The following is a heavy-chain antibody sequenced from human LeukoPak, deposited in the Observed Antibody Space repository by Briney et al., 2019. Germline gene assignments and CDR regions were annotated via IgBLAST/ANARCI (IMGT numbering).Heavy chain of an antibody. CDR3: ARDLRATVTTFLLPPQNMDV. CDR1: GYTFTSYY. V-gene: IGHV1-46*01. Sequence: ASVKVSCKASGYTFTSYYMHWVRQAPGQGLEWMGIINPSGGSTSYAQKLQGRVTMTTDTSTSTAYMELRSLRSDDTAVYYCARDLRATVTTFLLPPQNMDVWGQGTTVTVSS. D-gene: IGHD4-17*01. CDR2: INPSGGST. J-gene: IGHJ6*02.